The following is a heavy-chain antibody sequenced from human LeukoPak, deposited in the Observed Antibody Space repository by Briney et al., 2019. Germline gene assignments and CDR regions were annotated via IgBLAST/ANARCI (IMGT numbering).Heavy chain of an antibody. CDR1: GFTFSSYA. CDR2: ISGSGGST. Sequence: GGSLRLSCAASGFTFSSYAMSWVRQAPGKGLEWVSAISGSGGSTYYADSVKGRFTISRDNSKNTLYLQMNSLRAEDTAVYYCARDWYDSSGYYSHLFDYWGQGTLVTVSS. V-gene: IGHV3-23*01. D-gene: IGHD3-22*01. CDR3: ARDWYDSSGYYSHLFDY. J-gene: IGHJ4*02.